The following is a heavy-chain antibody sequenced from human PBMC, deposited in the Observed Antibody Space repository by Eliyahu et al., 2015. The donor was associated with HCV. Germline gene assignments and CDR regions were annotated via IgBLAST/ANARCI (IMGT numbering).Heavy chain of an antibody. D-gene: IGHD4-11*01. V-gene: IGHV3-33*01. CDR3: ARGTVTSLFEYYGIDV. CDR1: GXPXGXXG. Sequence: QVQLVESGGGVVQPGRSLRLSCAXSGXPXGXXGIAMXRQGPGKGLEVVAIVWYDASNKYYADSVKGRFTISRDNSKNTLYLQMNSLRAEDTAVYYCARGTVTSLFEYYGIDVWGQGTTVTVSS. J-gene: IGHJ6*02. CDR2: VWYDASNK.